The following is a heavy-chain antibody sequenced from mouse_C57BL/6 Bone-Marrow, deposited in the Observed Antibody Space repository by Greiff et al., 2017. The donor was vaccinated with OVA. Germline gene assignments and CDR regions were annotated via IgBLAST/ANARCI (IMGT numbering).Heavy chain of an antibody. V-gene: IGHV5-9-1*02. CDR1: GFTFSSYA. Sequence: EVKLVESGEGLVKPGGSLKLSCAASGFTFSSYAMSWVRQTPEKRLEWVAYISSGGDYIYYAETVKGRFTSSRDNARNTLYLQMSSLKSEDTAMYYCTSLLDAMDYWCQGTSVTVSS. CDR2: ISSGGDYI. CDR3: TSLLDAMDY. J-gene: IGHJ4*01. D-gene: IGHD2-1*01.